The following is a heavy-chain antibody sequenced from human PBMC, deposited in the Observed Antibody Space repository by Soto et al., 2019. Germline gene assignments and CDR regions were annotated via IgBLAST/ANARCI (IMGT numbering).Heavy chain of an antibody. V-gene: IGHV3-48*01. D-gene: IGHD7-27*01. J-gene: IGHJ6*03. CDR1: GFILSDCA. CDR3: ARDLSWGSNWYYYMDV. CDR2: ISSSSSVI. Sequence: EVQLVESGGGLVQPGGSLRLSCATSGFILSDCAMNWVRQAPGKGLEWVSYISSSSSVIDYADSVKGRFTVSRDNARNSLYLQMNSLRADYTAVYYCARDLSWGSNWYYYMDVWGKGTTVTVSS.